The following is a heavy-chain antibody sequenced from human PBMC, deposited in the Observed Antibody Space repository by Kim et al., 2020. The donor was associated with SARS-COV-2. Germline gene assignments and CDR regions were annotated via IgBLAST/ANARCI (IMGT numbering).Heavy chain of an antibody. J-gene: IGHJ4*02. D-gene: IGHD1-26*01. CDR2: I. CDR3: ASGTYSFYFEF. Sequence: IKYSPSLQGQVTISVDKSISTAFLQWGSLQASDTAIYYCASGTYSFYFEFWGQGTLVTVSS. V-gene: IGHV5-51*01.